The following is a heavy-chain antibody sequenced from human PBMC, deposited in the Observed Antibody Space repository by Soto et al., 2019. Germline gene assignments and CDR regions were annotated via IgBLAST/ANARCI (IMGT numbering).Heavy chain of an antibody. V-gene: IGHV3-33*01. CDR3: ARDARDGYNYFEY. D-gene: IGHD5-12*01. J-gene: IGHJ4*02. Sequence: PGGSQRTTCSALVSTSSDNRLHRVRQAPGKGLGWVAVIWYDGSNKYYAGSVKGRCTISRDNSKSSLYLQMNSLRAEDPAVYYCARDARDGYNYFEYWGQGTRVSDSS. CDR2: IWYDGSNK. CDR1: VSTSSDNR.